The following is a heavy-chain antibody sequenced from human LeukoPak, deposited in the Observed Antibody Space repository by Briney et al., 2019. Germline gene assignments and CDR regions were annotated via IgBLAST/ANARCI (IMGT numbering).Heavy chain of an antibody. CDR1: GYTFTGYY. D-gene: IGHD3-3*01. CDR2: INPNSGGT. J-gene: IGHJ5*02. V-gene: IGHV1-2*02. Sequence: ASVKVSCKASGYTFTGYYMHWVRQAPGQGLEWMGWINPNSGGTNYAQKFQGRVTMTRDTSKNQFSLKLSSVTAADTAVYYCARQDIVVVPAAHPGYYDFWSGYYNGFDPWGQGTLVTVSS. CDR3: ARQDIVVVPAAHPGYYDFWSGYYNGFDP.